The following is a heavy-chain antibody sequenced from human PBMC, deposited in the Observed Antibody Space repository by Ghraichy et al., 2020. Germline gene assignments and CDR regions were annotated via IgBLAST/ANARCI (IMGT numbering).Heavy chain of an antibody. CDR2: IYYSGST. V-gene: IGHV4-31*03. J-gene: IGHJ4*02. Sequence: SETLSLTCTVSGGSFSSGGYYWSCIRQHPGKGLEWIGYIYYSGSTYYNPSLKSRVTISVDTSKNQFSLKLSSVTAADTAVYYCARGSMVVAATLVHYYFDYWGQGTLVTVSS. D-gene: IGHD2-15*01. CDR1: GGSFSSGGYY. CDR3: ARGSMVVAATLVHYYFDY.